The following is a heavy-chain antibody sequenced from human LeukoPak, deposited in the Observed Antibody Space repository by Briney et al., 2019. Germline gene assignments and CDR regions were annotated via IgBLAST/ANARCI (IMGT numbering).Heavy chain of an antibody. V-gene: IGHV3-23*01. CDR1: GFTSEFTFSDSA. J-gene: IGHJ4*02. CDR3: ARVLTDSRGWYHFDY. Sequence: PGGSLRLSCAASGFTSEFTFSDSAMCWVRQAQGKGLEWVSAMTEAPARKLYADSVKGRFNIYRDNSRNTLYLEMNSLRDEDTAVYYCARVLTDSRGWYHFDYWGQGSLVTVSS. CDR2: MTEAPARK. D-gene: IGHD6-19*01.